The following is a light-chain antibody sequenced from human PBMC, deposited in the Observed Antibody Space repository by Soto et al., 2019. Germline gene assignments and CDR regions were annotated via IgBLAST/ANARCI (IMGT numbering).Light chain of an antibody. CDR3: QQTYNSPET. J-gene: IGKJ1*01. V-gene: IGKV1-39*01. CDR1: QTIDNY. CDR2: AAA. Sequence: DIQMTQSPSSLSASVGDRVTITCRASQTIDNYLNWFQQKPGNPPKLLIYAAAILQSGVPSRFSGRGSGTDFTLNISSLQPEDFATYYCQQTYNSPETFGQGTKV.